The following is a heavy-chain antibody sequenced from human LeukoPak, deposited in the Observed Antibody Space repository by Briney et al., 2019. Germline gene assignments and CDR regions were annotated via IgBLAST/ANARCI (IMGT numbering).Heavy chain of an antibody. V-gene: IGHV1-18*01. J-gene: IGHJ5*02. D-gene: IGHD2-15*01. CDR1: GYTFTSYG. CDR3: ARDASPYCSGGSCYPNWFDP. CDR2: ISAYNGNT. Sequence: GASVKVSCKASGYTFTSYGISWVRQAPGQGLEWMGWISAYNGNTNYAQKLQGRVTMTTDTSTSTAYMELRSLRSDHTAVYYCARDASPYCSGGSCYPNWFDPWGQGTLVTVSS.